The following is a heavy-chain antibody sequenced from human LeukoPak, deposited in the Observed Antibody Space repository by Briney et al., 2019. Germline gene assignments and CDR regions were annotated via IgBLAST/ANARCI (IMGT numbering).Heavy chain of an antibody. Sequence: PGGSLRLSCAASRFTFDEYGMSWVRQTAGKGLEWVSGINWSGRSIGYADSVKGRFTVSRDNAKSSLYLQMNSLRAEDTALYYCARAYGKWNDVYFYAFDLWGQGTMVTVSS. D-gene: IGHD1-20*01. CDR2: INWSGRSI. V-gene: IGHV3-20*04. J-gene: IGHJ3*01. CDR1: RFTFDEYG. CDR3: ARAYGKWNDVYFYAFDL.